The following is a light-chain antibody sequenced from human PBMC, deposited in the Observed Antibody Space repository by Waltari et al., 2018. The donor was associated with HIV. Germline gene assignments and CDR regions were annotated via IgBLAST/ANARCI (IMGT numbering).Light chain of an antibody. V-gene: IGKV4-1*01. CDR3: QQYYTTPIT. CDR2: WAS. Sequence: DIVLTQSPDSLAVSLGERATINCRSSQSLFYSSNSQNYLAWYQLKQGQPPKLLIYWASTRASGVPDRFSGSGSGTAFSLSISSLQAEDVAVYYCQQYYTTPITFGQGSRLEIK. J-gene: IGKJ5*01. CDR1: QSLFYSSNSQNY.